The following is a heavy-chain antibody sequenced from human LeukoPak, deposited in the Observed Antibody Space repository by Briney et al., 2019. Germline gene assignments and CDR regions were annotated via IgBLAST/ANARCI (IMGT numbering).Heavy chain of an antibody. V-gene: IGHV3-66*02. CDR1: GFTVSSNY. CDR3: ARERHDYYYTDV. CDR2: IYSGGST. Sequence: GGSLRLSCAASGFTVSSNYMSWVRQAPGKGLEWFSVIYSGGSTYYADSVKGRFTISRDNSKNTLYLQMNSLRAEDTAVYYCARERHDYYYTDVWGKGTTVTVSS. D-gene: IGHD1-1*01. J-gene: IGHJ6*03.